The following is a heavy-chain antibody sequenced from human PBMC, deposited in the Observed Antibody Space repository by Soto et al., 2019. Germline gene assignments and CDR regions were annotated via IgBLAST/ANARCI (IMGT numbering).Heavy chain of an antibody. CDR3: ARAPSTGAAGTSWFDP. CDR1: GGSISSGDYY. Sequence: QVQLQESGPGLVKPSQTLSLTCTVSGGSISSGDYYWSWIRQPPGKGLEWIGYIYYSGSTYYNPSLKSRVTISVDTSKNQFSLKLSSVTAADTAVYYCARAPSTGAAGTSWFDPWGQGTLVTVSS. CDR2: IYYSGST. D-gene: IGHD6-13*01. V-gene: IGHV4-30-4*01. J-gene: IGHJ5*02.